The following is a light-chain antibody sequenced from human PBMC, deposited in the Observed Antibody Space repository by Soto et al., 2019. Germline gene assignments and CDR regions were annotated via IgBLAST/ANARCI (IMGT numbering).Light chain of an antibody. J-gene: IGKJ4*01. CDR1: QSVSSSY. Sequence: IVLTQSPGTLSLSPGERATLSCRASQSVSSSYLAWYQQKPGQAPRLLIYGASSRATAIPDRFSGSGSGTEFTLTISRLEPEDFAVYYCQQYGSSLWLTFGGGTKVEIK. CDR3: QQYGSSLWLT. V-gene: IGKV3-20*01. CDR2: GAS.